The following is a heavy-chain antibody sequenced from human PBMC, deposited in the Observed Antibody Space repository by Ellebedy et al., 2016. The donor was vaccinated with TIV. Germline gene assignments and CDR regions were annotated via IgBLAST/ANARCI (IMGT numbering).Heavy chain of an antibody. CDR1: GFTVSPNY. J-gene: IGHJ2*01. V-gene: IGHV3-53*01. Sequence: GGSLRLSCAASGFTVSPNYMSWVRQAPGKGLQWVSIIYSGDTAYYADFVQGRFTISRDNSKNTLVLQMNNLRAEDTAVYFCASATLDGSNWFRYFDLWGPGSLVTVSS. CDR3: ASATLDGSNWFRYFDL. CDR2: IYSGDTA. D-gene: IGHD4-11*01.